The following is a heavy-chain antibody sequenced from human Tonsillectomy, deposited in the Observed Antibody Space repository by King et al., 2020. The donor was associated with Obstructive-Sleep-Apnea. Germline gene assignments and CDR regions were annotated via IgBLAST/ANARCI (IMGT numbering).Heavy chain of an antibody. CDR1: GFTFSSYS. J-gene: IGHJ6*02. D-gene: IGHD6-19*01. CDR3: ARDRSSGGYGMDV. CDR2: IISSSSYI. Sequence: QLVQSGGGLVKPGGSLRLSCAASGFTFSSYSMNWVRQAPGKGLEWVSSIISSSSYIYYADSVKGRFTISRDNAKNSLYLQMNSLRAEDTAVYYCARDRSSGGYGMDVWGQGTTVTVSS. V-gene: IGHV3-21*01.